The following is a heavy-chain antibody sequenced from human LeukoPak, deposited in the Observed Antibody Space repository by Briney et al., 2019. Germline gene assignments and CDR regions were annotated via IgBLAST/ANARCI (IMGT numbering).Heavy chain of an antibody. D-gene: IGHD1-26*01. CDR1: GYTFTSYD. CDR3: ARTPQGRRSWELLYCMDV. Sequence: ASVKVSCKASGYTFTSYDINWVRQATGQGLEWMGWMNPNSGNTGYAQKFQGRVAITRNTSISTAYMELSSLRSEDTAVYYCARTPQGRRSWELLYCMDVWGKGTTVTVSS. CDR2: MNPNSGNT. J-gene: IGHJ6*03. V-gene: IGHV1-8*03.